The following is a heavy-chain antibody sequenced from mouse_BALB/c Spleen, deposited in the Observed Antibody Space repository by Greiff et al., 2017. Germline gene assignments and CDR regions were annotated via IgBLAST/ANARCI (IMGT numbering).Heavy chain of an antibody. CDR2: IWAGGST. V-gene: IGHV2-9*02. J-gene: IGHJ3*01. CDR3: AREGRNGKAWFAY. Sequence: VKLMESGPGLVAPSQSLSITCTVSGFSLTSYGVHWVRQPPGKGLEWLGVIWAGGSTNYNSALMSRLSISKDNSKSQVFLKMNSLQTDDTAMYYCAREGRNGKAWFAYWGQGTLVTVSA. D-gene: IGHD2-1*01. CDR1: GFSLTSYG.